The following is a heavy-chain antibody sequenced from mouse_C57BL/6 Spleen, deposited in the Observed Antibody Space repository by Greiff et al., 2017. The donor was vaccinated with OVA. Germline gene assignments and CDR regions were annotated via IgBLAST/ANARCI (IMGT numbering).Heavy chain of an antibody. CDR1: GFTFSDYG. Sequence: DVMLVESGGGLVKPGGSLKLSCAASGFTFSDYGMHWVRQAPEKGLEWVAYISSGSSTIYYADTVKGRFTISRENAKNTLFLQMTSLRSEDTAMYYCARGSSAWFAYWGQGTLVTVSA. D-gene: IGHD1-3*01. V-gene: IGHV5-17*01. CDR3: ARGSSAWFAY. J-gene: IGHJ3*01. CDR2: ISSGSSTI.